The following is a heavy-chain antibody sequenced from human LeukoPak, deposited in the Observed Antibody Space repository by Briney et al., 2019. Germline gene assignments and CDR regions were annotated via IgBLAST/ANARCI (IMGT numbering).Heavy chain of an antibody. Sequence: GGSLRLSCAASGFTFSSYGMHWVRQAPGKGLEWAAVISYDGRSKYYADSVRGRVTISRDDSTNTIYLQMNSLRGEDTAVYFCAKGGVATVDYFDCWGQGTLVTVSS. J-gene: IGHJ4*02. V-gene: IGHV3-30*18. CDR3: AKGGVATVDYFDC. CDR1: GFTFSSYG. CDR2: ISYDGRSK. D-gene: IGHD3-10*01.